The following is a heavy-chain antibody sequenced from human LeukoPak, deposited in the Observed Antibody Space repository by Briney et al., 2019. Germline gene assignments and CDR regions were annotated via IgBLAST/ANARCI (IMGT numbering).Heavy chain of an antibody. CDR2: IYYSGST. CDR1: GGSISSYY. D-gene: IGHD3-22*01. V-gene: IGHV4-59*01. Sequence: SETLSLTCTVSGGSISSYYWSWIRQPPGRGLEWIGYIYYSGSTNYNPSLKSRVTISVDTSKNQFSLKLSSVTAADTAVYYCARDKYYYDSSGLDAFDIWGQGTMVTVSS. CDR3: ARDKYYYDSSGLDAFDI. J-gene: IGHJ3*02.